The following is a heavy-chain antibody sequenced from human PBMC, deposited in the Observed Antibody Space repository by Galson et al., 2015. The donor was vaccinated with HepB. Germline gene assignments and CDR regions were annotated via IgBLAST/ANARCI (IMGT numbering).Heavy chain of an antibody. J-gene: IGHJ3*01. V-gene: IGHV3-30*03. CDR2: ISYDGSNK. Sequence: SLRLSCAASGFTFSSYGMHWVRQAPGKGLEWVAVISYDGSNKYYADSVKGRFTISRDNSKNTLYLQMNSLRAEDTAVYYCATWRVHWGQGTMVTVSS. CDR1: GFTFSSYG. CDR3: ATWRVH.